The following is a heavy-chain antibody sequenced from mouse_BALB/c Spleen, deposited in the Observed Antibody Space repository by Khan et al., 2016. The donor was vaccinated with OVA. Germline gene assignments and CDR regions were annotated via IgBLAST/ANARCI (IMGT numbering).Heavy chain of an antibody. CDR2: IDPANGNT. CDR3: ARGGWSYAMDY. CDR1: GFNIEDTY. Sequence: VQLQQSGAELVKPGASVKLSCTASGFNIEDTYIHWVMQRPEQGLEWIGRIDPANGNTKYDPKFQGKATIPADTSSNTAYLQLSSLTSEDTAVYYCARGGWSYAMDYWGQGTSVTVSS. D-gene: IGHD1-1*02. J-gene: IGHJ4*01. V-gene: IGHV14-3*02.